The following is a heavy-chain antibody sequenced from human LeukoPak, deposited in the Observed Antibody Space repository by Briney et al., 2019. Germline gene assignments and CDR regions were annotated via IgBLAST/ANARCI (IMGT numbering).Heavy chain of an antibody. V-gene: IGHV1-2*02. Sequence: GASVTVSCKASGYTFTDYYMHWVRQAPGQGFEWMGWISPNSGGTSYAQNFQDRVTLTRDTSISTAYMEVRRLTYDDTAVYYCARIRAAGSGMDVWGQGTTVTVSS. CDR1: GYTFTDYY. J-gene: IGHJ6*02. CDR2: ISPNSGGT. CDR3: ARIRAAGSGMDV. D-gene: IGHD6-13*01.